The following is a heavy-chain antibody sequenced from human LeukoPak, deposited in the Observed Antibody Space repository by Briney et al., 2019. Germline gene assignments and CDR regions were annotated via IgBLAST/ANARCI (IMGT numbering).Heavy chain of an antibody. J-gene: IGHJ4*02. CDR3: AKDRGYCSGGSCYYFDY. CDR2: IRYDGSNK. Sequence: QPGGSLRLSCAASGFTFSSYAMSWVRQAPGKGLEWVAFIRYDGSNKYYADSVKGRFTISRDNSKNTLYLQMNSLRAEDTAVYYCAKDRGYCSGGSCYYFDYWGQGTLVTVSS. D-gene: IGHD2-15*01. CDR1: GFTFSSYA. V-gene: IGHV3-30*02.